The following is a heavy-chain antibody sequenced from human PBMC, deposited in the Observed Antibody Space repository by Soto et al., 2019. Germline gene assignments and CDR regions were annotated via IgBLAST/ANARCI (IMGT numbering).Heavy chain of an antibody. CDR2: ISYDGSNK. D-gene: IGHD6-6*01. CDR1: GFTFSSYA. Sequence: QVQLVESGGGVVQPGRSLRRSCAASGFTFSSYAMHWVRPAPGKGLGWVAVISYDGSNKYYADSVKGRFTISRDNSKNTMYLQMNSLRAEDTAVYYCARDATWRGSSPTGGWFDPWGQGTLVTVSS. CDR3: ARDATWRGSSPTGGWFDP. J-gene: IGHJ5*02. V-gene: IGHV3-30-3*01.